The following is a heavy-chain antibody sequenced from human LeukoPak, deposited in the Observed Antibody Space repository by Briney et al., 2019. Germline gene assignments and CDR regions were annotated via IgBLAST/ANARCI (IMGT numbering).Heavy chain of an antibody. Sequence: SETLSLTCTVSGGSLSSNSYYWGWIRQPPGKGLEWIGSIYYSGSTYYNPSLKSRVTISVDTSKNQFSLKLSSVTAADTAVYYCARIPLQSPYSSGHSYYYYGMDVWGQGTTVTVSS. CDR3: ARIPLQSPYSSGHSYYYYGMDV. CDR1: GGSLSSNSYY. V-gene: IGHV4-39*07. J-gene: IGHJ6*02. CDR2: IYYSGST. D-gene: IGHD6-19*01.